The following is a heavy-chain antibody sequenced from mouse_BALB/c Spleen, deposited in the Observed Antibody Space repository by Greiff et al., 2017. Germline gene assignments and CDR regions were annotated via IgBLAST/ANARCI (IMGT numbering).Heavy chain of an antibody. D-gene: IGHD2-4*01. CDR1: GFTFSSYA. CDR3: ARVGIYYDYDGAMDY. V-gene: IGHV5-6-5*01. CDR2: ISSGGST. Sequence: EVQLVESGGGLVKPGGSLKLSCAASGFTFSSYAMSWVRQTPEKRLEWVASISSGGSTYYPDSVKGRFTISRDNARNILYLQMSSLRSEDTAMYYCARVGIYYDYDGAMDYWGQGTSVTVSS. J-gene: IGHJ4*01.